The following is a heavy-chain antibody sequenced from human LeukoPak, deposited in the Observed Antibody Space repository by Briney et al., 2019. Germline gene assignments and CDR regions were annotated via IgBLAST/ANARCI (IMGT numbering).Heavy chain of an antibody. D-gene: IGHD1-26*01. J-gene: IGHJ4*02. CDR3: ARSMRRWSYDS. CDR2: IKQDGSDK. CDR1: GFIFSNYW. Sequence: NPGGSLRLSCAASGFIFSNYWMSWVRQAPGEGLEWVANIKQDGSDKYYVDSVKGRFTISRDNGKNSLYLEMNSLRAEDTAMYYCARSMRRWSYDSWGQGALVTVSS. V-gene: IGHV3-7*03.